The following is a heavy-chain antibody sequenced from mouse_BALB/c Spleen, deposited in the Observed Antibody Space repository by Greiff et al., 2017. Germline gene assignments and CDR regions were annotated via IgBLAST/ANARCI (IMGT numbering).Heavy chain of an antibody. CDR1: GYTFTDYY. V-gene: IGHV1-26*01. J-gene: IGHJ3*01. D-gene: IGHD2-14*01. Sequence: VQLQQSGPELVKPGASVKMSCKASGYTFTDYYMQWVKQSHGKSLEWIGDINPNNGDTYYNQKFKGKATLTVDKSSSTAYMQLNSLTSEDSAVYYCARADRYDGAWIAYWGQGTLVTVSA. CDR3: ARADRYDGAWIAY. CDR2: INPNNGDT.